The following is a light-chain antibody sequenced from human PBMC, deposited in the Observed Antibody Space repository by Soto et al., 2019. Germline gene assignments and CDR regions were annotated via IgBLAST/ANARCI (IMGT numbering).Light chain of an antibody. CDR2: GAS. CDR3: QQYNNWPPL. J-gene: IGKJ5*01. Sequence: EIVMTQSPATLSVSPGERATLSCRASQSVSSDLAWYQQKPGQAPRLLIYGASTRATGIPARFSGSGSGTEFTITISRLQYEDFVFYYCQQYNNWPPLFGQGTRLEIK. V-gene: IGKV3-15*01. CDR1: QSVSSD.